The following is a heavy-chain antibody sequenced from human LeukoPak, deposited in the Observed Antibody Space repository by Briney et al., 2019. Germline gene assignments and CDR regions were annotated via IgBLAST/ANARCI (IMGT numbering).Heavy chain of an antibody. D-gene: IGHD6-19*01. J-gene: IGHJ1*01. CDR3: AGEVAVAADIPAGYFQH. V-gene: IGHV3-30*02. CDR1: GFTFSSYG. CDR2: IRYEGSNK. Sequence: GGSLRLSCAASGFTFSSYGMHWVRQAPGKGLEWVAFIRYEGSNKYYADSVKGRFTISRDNSKNTLYLQMNSLRAEDTAVYYCAGEVAVAADIPAGYFQHWGQGTLVTVSS.